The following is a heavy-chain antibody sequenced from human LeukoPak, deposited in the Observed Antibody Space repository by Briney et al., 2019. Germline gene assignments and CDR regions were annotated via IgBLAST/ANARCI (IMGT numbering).Heavy chain of an antibody. V-gene: IGHV4-34*01. CDR1: GGSFSGHY. Sequence: PSETLSLTCAVSGGSFSGHYWNWIRQPPGKGLEWIGEINHGGSTNYNPSLKSRVTISVDTSQNQFSLRLSSVTAADTAVYYCARGRYVTTRGGAAAGFLDYWGQGTLVTVSS. J-gene: IGHJ4*02. CDR2: INHGGST. CDR3: ARGRYVTTRGGAAAGFLDY. D-gene: IGHD6-13*01.